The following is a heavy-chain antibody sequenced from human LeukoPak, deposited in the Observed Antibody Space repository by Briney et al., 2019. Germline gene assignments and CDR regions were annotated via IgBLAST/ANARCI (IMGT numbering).Heavy chain of an antibody. CDR3: APLAVASDFDY. CDR1: GFPFSFYE. D-gene: IGHD6-19*01. Sequence: GGSLRLSCAVSGFPFSFYEMNWVRQAPGKGLEWVSNIGSSGTTIYYADSVKGRFSISRDNAKSSLYLQMNSLRVEDTAVYYCAPLAVASDFDYWGQGALVTVSS. J-gene: IGHJ4*02. CDR2: IGSSGTTI. V-gene: IGHV3-48*03.